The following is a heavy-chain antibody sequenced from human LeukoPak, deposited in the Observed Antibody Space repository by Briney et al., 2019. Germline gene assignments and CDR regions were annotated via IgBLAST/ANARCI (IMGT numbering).Heavy chain of an antibody. V-gene: IGHV1-18*01. J-gene: IGHJ5*02. CDR1: GYTFTSYG. D-gene: IGHD5-24*01. CDR3: ARDEGDGYNLDWFDP. Sequence: ASVKVSCKASGYTFTSYGISWVRQAPGQGLEWMGWISAYNGNTNYAQKLQGRVTMTTDTSTSTAYMELRSLRSDDTAVYYCARDEGDGYNLDWFDPWGQGTLVTVSS. CDR2: ISAYNGNT.